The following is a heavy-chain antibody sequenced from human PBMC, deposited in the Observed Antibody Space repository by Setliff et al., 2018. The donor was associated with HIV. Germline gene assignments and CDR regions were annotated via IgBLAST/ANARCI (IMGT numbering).Heavy chain of an antibody. V-gene: IGHV4-4*07. CDR1: GGSISSYY. D-gene: IGHD3-10*01. CDR3: ARDGSGSSYYYYYMDV. CDR2: IYTSGST. Sequence: PSETLSLTCTVSGGSISSYYWSWIRQPAGKRLEWIGRIYTSGSTNYNPSLKSRVTMSVDTSKNQFSLKLSSVTAADTAVYYCARDGSGSSYYYYYMDVWGKGTTVTVSS. J-gene: IGHJ6*03.